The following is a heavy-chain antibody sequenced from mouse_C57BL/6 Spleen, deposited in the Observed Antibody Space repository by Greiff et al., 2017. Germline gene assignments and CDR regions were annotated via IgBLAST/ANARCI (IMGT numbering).Heavy chain of an antibody. Sequence: QVQLQQSGAELVKPGASVKLSCKASGYTFTSYWMHWVKQRPGQGLEWIGMIHPNSGSTNYNEKFKSKATLTVDKSSSTAYMQLSSLTSEDSAVXYCAREADGYYVPAWFAYWGQGTLVTVSA. CDR2: IHPNSGST. D-gene: IGHD2-3*01. CDR1: GYTFTSYW. CDR3: AREADGYYVPAWFAY. V-gene: IGHV1-64*01. J-gene: IGHJ3*01.